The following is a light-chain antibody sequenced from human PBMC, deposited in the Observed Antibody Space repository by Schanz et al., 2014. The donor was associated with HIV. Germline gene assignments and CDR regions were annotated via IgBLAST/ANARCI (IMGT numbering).Light chain of an antibody. CDR1: SSNVGAGFD. CDR3: SSYTSSSTLE. V-gene: IGLV1-40*01. Sequence: QSVLTQPPSVSGAPGQRVTISCSGSSSNVGAGFDVHWYQQALGKAPTLLIYTNDNRPSGVPDRFSGSKSGNTASLTVSGLQAEDEADYYCSSYTSSSTLEFGGGTKVTVL. J-gene: IGLJ2*01. CDR2: TND.